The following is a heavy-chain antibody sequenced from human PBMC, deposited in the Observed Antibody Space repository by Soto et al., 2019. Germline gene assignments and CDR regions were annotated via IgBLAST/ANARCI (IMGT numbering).Heavy chain of an antibody. V-gene: IGHV1-69*01. CDR3: ASHGGSIAARPYYYDSSGYYYY. CDR2: IIPIFGTA. Sequence: QVQLVQSGAEVRKPGSSVKVSCKASGGTFSSYAISWVRQAPGQGLEWMGGIIPIFGTANYAQKFQGRVTITADESTSTAYMELSSLRSEDTAVYYCASHGGSIAARPYYYDSSGYYYYWGQGTLVTVSS. D-gene: IGHD3-22*01. CDR1: GGTFSSYA. J-gene: IGHJ4*02.